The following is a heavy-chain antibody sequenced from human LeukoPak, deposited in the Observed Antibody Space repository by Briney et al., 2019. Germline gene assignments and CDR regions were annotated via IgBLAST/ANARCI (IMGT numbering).Heavy chain of an antibody. V-gene: IGHV3-30*03. D-gene: IGHD3-22*01. CDR2: VSYDGGHK. CDR1: GFSLTEYG. J-gene: IGHJ4*02. Sequence: QSGRSLRLSCVGSGFSLTEYGIHWVRQAPGKGLEWVAVVSYDGGHKYYADSVKGRFTISRDTSSDTVSLQMCSLRVEDTAVYYCARDRINMMVVGHDSGLDFWGQGTLVTVSS. CDR3: ARDRINMMVVGHDSGLDF.